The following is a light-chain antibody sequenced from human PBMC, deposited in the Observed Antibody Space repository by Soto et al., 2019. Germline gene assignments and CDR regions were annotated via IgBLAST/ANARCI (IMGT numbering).Light chain of an antibody. CDR1: QSVSISY. CDR2: GAT. CDR3: QQYGSSAPIT. J-gene: IGKJ5*01. Sequence: EIVLTQSPGTLSLSPGDSATLSCRASQSVSISYLGWYQQKPGQAPRLLIYGATNRASGTPDRFSGSASGTDFTLTISRLEPEDFALYYCQQYGSSAPITFGQGTRLEIK. V-gene: IGKV3-20*01.